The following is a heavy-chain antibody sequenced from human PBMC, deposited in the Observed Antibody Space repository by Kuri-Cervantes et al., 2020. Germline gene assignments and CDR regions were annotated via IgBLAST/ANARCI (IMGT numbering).Heavy chain of an antibody. CDR3: ARDWGSGWERGAFDY. Sequence: ASVKVSCKASGYTFTSYYMHWVRQAPGQGLEWMGWINAGNGNTKYSQKFQGRVTITRDTSASTAYMELSSLRSEDTAVYYCARDWGSGWERGAFDYWGQGTLVTVSS. CDR2: INAGNGNT. D-gene: IGHD6-19*01. V-gene: IGHV1-3*01. J-gene: IGHJ4*02. CDR1: GYTFTSYY.